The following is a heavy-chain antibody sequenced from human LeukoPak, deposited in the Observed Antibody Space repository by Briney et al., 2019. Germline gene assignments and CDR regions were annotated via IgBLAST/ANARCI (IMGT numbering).Heavy chain of an antibody. Sequence: SETLSLTCAVYGGSFSGYYWSWIRQPPGKGLEWIGEINHSGSTNYNPSLKSRVTISVDTSKNQFSLKLSSVTAADTAVYYCARARWYSSGWYGDYWGQGTLVTVSS. J-gene: IGHJ4*02. CDR3: ARARWYSSGWYGDY. D-gene: IGHD6-19*01. CDR1: GGSFSGYY. V-gene: IGHV4-34*01. CDR2: INHSGST.